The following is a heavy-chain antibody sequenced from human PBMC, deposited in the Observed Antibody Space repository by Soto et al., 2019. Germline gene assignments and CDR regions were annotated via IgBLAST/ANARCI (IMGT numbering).Heavy chain of an antibody. CDR3: AKDPALYYDSSGYWVAGAFDV. CDR2: ITGSGGST. D-gene: IGHD3-22*01. Sequence: EVQLLESGGDLVQPGGSLRLSCVVSGFTFSAMSWVRQPPGKGLEWVSSITGSGGSTYYADSVKGRFTISRDTSDNTLYLQLNSLRAEDTAIYYCAKDPALYYDSSGYWVAGAFDVWGQGTMVTVSS. J-gene: IGHJ3*01. CDR1: GFTFSA. V-gene: IGHV3-23*01.